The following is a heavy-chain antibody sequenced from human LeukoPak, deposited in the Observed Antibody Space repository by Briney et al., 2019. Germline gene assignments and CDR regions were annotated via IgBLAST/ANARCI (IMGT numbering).Heavy chain of an antibody. J-gene: IGHJ4*02. CDR1: GFTLRSYT. V-gene: IGHV3-21*04. CDR2: IGISSNKI. Sequence: GGSLRLSCAASGFTLRSYTMNWVRQAPGKGLEWVSSIGISSNKIYYADSVKGRFIISRDNAKNMLYLQMNSLRAEDTAVYYCAKDRYNSGWHFDSWGQGTLVTVSS. CDR3: AKDRYNSGWHFDS. D-gene: IGHD6-19*01.